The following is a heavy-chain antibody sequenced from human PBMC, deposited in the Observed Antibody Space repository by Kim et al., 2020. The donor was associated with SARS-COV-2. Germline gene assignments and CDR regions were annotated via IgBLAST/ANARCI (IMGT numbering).Heavy chain of an antibody. Sequence: ASVKVSCKASGYTFTSYGISWVRQAPGQGLEWMGWISAYNGNTNYAQKLQGRVTMTTDTSTSTAYMELRSLRSDDTAVYYCASGYCSSTSCYLGYYYYGMDVWGQGTTVTVSS. V-gene: IGHV1-18*04. D-gene: IGHD2-2*03. CDR2: ISAYNGNT. CDR1: GYTFTSYG. J-gene: IGHJ6*02. CDR3: ASGYCSSTSCYLGYYYYGMDV.